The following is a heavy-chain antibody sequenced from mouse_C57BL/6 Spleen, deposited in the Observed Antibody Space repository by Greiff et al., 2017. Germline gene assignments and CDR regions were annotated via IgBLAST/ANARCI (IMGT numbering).Heavy chain of an antibody. CDR1: GYTFTSYW. J-gene: IGHJ1*03. D-gene: IGHD1-1*01. CDR3: ARGAYYYGSSPHWYFDV. V-gene: IGHV1-52*01. CDR2: IDPSDSET. Sequence: QVQLQQPGAELVRPGSSEKLSCKASGYTFTSYWMHWVKQRPIQGLEWIGNIDPSDSETHYNQKFKDKATLTVDKSSSTAYMQLSSLTSEDSAVYYCARGAYYYGSSPHWYFDVWGTGTTVTVSS.